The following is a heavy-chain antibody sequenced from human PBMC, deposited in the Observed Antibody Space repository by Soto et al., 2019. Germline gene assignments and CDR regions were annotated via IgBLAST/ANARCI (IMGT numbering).Heavy chain of an antibody. CDR2: VYYSGTT. CDR3: ARLRPPGNWFDP. Sequence: ASETLSLTCTVSGGSIISSSYYWVWIRQPPGKGLEWIGDVYYSGTTHYNPSLNSRVTISVDTSKNQFSLRLSSVTAADTAVYYCARLRPPGNWFDPWGQGTLVTVSS. CDR1: GGSIISSSYY. V-gene: IGHV4-39*01. J-gene: IGHJ5*02.